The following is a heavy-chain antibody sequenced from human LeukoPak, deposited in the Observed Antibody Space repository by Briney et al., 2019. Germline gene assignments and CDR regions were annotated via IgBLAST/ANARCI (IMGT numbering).Heavy chain of an antibody. CDR3: ARVGLLQTPDP. V-gene: IGHV4-59*08. CDR2: VYYSGST. CDR1: GGSISSYY. Sequence: SETLSLTCTVSGGSISSYYWSWIRQPPGKGLEWIGYVYYSGSTSSHPSLKSQVTISVDTSKNKFSLKLRSVTAADTAVYYCARVGLLQTPDPWGQGTLVTVSS. D-gene: IGHD2-15*01. J-gene: IGHJ5*02.